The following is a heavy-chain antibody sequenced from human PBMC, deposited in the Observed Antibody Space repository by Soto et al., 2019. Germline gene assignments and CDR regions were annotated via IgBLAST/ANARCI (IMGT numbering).Heavy chain of an antibody. CDR2: INPSGGST. CDR1: GYTFTSYY. J-gene: IGHJ3*02. CDR3: ARDQRAMIVVVTQTLDAFDI. V-gene: IGHV1-46*01. Sequence: ASVKVSCKASGYTFTSYYMHWVRQAPGQGLEWMGIINPSGGSTSYAQKFQGRVTMTRDTSTSTVYMELSSLGSEDTAVYYYARDQRAMIVVVTQTLDAFDIWGQGTMVTVSS. D-gene: IGHD3-22*01.